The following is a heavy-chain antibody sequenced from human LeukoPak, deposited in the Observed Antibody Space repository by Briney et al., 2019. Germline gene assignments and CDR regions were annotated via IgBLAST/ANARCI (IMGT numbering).Heavy chain of an antibody. CDR1: GYTFTGYY. Sequence: ASVKVSCKASGYTFTGYYMHWVRQAPGQGLEWMGWINPNSGGTNYAQKFQGRVTMTRDTSISTAHMELSRLRSDDTAVYYCARVPHSSSWQPTDYWGQGTLVTVSS. V-gene: IGHV1-2*02. CDR2: INPNSGGT. J-gene: IGHJ4*02. CDR3: ARVPHSSSWQPTDY. D-gene: IGHD6-13*01.